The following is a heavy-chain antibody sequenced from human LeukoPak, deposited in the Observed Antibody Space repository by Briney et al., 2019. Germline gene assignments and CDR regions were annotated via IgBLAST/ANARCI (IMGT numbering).Heavy chain of an antibody. V-gene: IGHV1-46*01. J-gene: IGHJ3*02. D-gene: IGHD2-15*01. CDR2: INPSGGST. CDR1: GYTFTSYY. Sequence: ASVKVSCKASGYTFTSYYMHWVRQAPGQGLEWMGIINPSGGSTSYAQKFQGRVTMTRNTSISTAYMELSSLRSEDTAVYYCAMHCSGGSCYGPDAFDIWGQGTMVTVSS. CDR3: AMHCSGGSCYGPDAFDI.